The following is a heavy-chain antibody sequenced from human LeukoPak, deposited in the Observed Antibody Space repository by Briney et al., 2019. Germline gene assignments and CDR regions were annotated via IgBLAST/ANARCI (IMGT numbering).Heavy chain of an antibody. CDR2: IYYSGST. CDR3: ASRLSTYYCYMDV. D-gene: IGHD6-25*01. Sequence: SETLSLTCTVSGGSISSHYWSWIRQPPGKGLEWIGYIYYSGSTNYNPSLKSRVTISVDTSKNQFSLKLSSVTAADTAVYYCASRLSTYYCYMDVWGKGTTVTVSS. V-gene: IGHV4-59*11. J-gene: IGHJ6*03. CDR1: GGSISSHY.